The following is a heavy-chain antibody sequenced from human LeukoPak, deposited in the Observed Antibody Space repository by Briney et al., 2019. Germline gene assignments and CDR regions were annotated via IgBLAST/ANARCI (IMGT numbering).Heavy chain of an antibody. CDR3: ARGGGFGSPPAY. CDR2: IYYSGST. J-gene: IGHJ4*02. Sequence: SETLSLTCTVSGGSISTYYWNWIRQPPGKGLEWIGYIYYSGSTNYNPSHKSRVTISVDTSKNQFSLKLNSVTAADTAVYYCARGGGFGSPPAYWGQGTLVTVSS. D-gene: IGHD3-10*01. V-gene: IGHV4-59*01. CDR1: GGSISTYY.